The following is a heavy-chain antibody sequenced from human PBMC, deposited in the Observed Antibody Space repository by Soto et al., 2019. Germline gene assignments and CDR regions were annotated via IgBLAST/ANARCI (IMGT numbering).Heavy chain of an antibody. J-gene: IGHJ6*02. V-gene: IGHV5-51*01. D-gene: IGHD4-4*01. CDR2: IYPGDSDT. Sequence: GESLKISCKGSGYSFTSYWIGWVRQMPGKGLEWMGIIYPGDSDTRYSPSFQGQVTISADKSISTAYLQWSSLKASDTAMYYCASHYYSNHYYYYGMDVWGQGTTVTVSS. CDR1: GYSFTSYW. CDR3: ASHYYSNHYYYYGMDV.